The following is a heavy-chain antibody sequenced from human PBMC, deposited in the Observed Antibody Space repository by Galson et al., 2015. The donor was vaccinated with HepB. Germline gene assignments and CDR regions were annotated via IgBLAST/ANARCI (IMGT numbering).Heavy chain of an antibody. CDR3: AKDGLAYCGGDCYYGSVY. Sequence: SLRLSCAASGFTFSSYAMHWVRQAPGKGLEWVAVISYDGSKKYSADSVKGRFTISRDNSKTTLFLQMNSLTAEDTAVYYCAKDGLAYCGGDCYYGSVYWGQGTLVTVSS. CDR1: GFTFSSYA. D-gene: IGHD2-21*02. J-gene: IGHJ4*02. V-gene: IGHV3-30*18. CDR2: ISYDGSKK.